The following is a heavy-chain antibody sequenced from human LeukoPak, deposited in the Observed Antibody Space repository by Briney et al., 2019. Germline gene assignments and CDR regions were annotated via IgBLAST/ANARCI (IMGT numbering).Heavy chain of an antibody. CDR3: ANLYNTNY. Sequence: GGSLRLSCAASGFTFSNYAMSWVRQAPGKGLEWVSLISGITTNTYYADSVKGRFTISRDNSKNTLYLQMNSLRAEDTALYYCANLYNTNYWGQGTLVTVSS. V-gene: IGHV3-23*01. D-gene: IGHD1-14*01. CDR1: GFTFSNYA. J-gene: IGHJ4*02. CDR2: ISGITTNT.